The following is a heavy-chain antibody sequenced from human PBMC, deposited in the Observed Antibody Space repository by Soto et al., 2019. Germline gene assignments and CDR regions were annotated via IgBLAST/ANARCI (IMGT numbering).Heavy chain of an antibody. J-gene: IGHJ6*02. V-gene: IGHV3-73*01. D-gene: IGHD6-13*01. CDR1: GFTFSGSA. CDR2: IRSKANSYAT. CDR3: AFSSSWYSYYYYGMDV. Sequence: SGGSLRLSCAASGFTFSGSAMHWVRQASGKGLEWVGRIRSKANSYATAYAASVKGRFTISRDDSKNTAYLQMNSLKTEDTAVYYCAFSSSWYSYYYYGMDVWGQGTTVTVSS.